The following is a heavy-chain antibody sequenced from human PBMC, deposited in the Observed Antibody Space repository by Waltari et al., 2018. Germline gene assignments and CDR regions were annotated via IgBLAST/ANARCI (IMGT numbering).Heavy chain of an antibody. D-gene: IGHD2-15*01. Sequence: EVQLVQSGAEVKKPGESLKISCKGSGYSFTSYWIGWVRQMPGKGLEWMGIIYPGDSDTSYSPSFQGQVTISADKSISTAYLQWSSLKASDTAMYYCARTDCSGGSCHHYYGMDVWGQGTTVTVSS. J-gene: IGHJ6*02. CDR1: GYSFTSYW. V-gene: IGHV5-51*01. CDR3: ARTDCSGGSCHHYYGMDV. CDR2: IYPGDSDT.